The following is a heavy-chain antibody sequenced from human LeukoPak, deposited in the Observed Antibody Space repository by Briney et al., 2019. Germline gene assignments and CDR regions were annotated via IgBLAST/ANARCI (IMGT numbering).Heavy chain of an antibody. J-gene: IGHJ5*02. V-gene: IGHV4-59*01. Sequence: SETLSLTCTVSGGSISSYYWSWIRQPPGKGLEWIGYIYYSGSTNYDPSLKSRVTISVDTSKNQFSLKLSSVTAADTAVYYCARASAARSWFDPWGQGTLVTVSS. CDR2: IYYSGST. CDR3: ARASAARSWFDP. CDR1: GGSISSYY. D-gene: IGHD2-2*01.